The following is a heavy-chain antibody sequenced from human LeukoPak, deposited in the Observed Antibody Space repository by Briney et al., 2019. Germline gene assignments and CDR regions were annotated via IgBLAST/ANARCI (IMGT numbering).Heavy chain of an antibody. CDR3: ARVGDSSGAKPDFDY. CDR1: GGSFSGYY. J-gene: IGHJ4*02. CDR2: INHSGST. V-gene: IGHV4-34*01. D-gene: IGHD3-22*01. Sequence: SETLSLTCAVYGGSFSGYYWSWIRQPPGKGLEWIGEINHSGSTNYNPSLKSRVTISVDTSKNQFSLKLSSVTAADTAVYYCARVGDSSGAKPDFDYWGQGTLVTVSS.